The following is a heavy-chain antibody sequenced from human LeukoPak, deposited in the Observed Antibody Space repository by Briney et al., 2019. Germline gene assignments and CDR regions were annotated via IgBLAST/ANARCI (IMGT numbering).Heavy chain of an antibody. D-gene: IGHD5-24*01. V-gene: IGHV1-2*06. CDR2: INPNSGGT. J-gene: IGHJ4*02. Sequence: ASXXVSCKASGYTFTGYYMHWVRQAPGQGLEWMGRINPNSGGTNYAQKFHGRVTMTRDTSISTAYMELSRLRSDDTAVYYCARDSEMATINYWGQGTLVTVSS. CDR1: GYTFTGYY. CDR3: ARDSEMATINY.